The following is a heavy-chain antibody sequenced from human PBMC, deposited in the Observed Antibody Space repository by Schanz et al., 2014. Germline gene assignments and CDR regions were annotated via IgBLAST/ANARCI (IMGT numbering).Heavy chain of an antibody. CDR1: GFTFRGYW. D-gene: IGHD5-12*01. J-gene: IGHJ4*02. Sequence: EAQSVESGGGLVQPGGSLRVSCAASGFTFRGYWMTWVRQAPGKGLEWVANIEPDGSEKYDEDSVKGRWTLSRDNAKNSMYLQMNSLRVEXTAVYYCARDPNSVNEISYWGQGTLVSVSS. CDR3: ARDPNSVNEISY. CDR2: IEPDGSEK. V-gene: IGHV3-7*03.